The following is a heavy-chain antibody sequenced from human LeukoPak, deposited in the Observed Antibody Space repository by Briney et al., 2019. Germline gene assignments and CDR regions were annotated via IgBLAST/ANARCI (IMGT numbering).Heavy chain of an antibody. CDR1: GGSFSGYY. CDR2: INHSGST. J-gene: IGHJ6*02. V-gene: IGHV4-34*01. D-gene: IGHD3-9*01. CDR3: ARGNRYYDILTGYYSPYYYYYGMDV. Sequence: KPSETLSLTCAVYGGSFSGYYWSWIRQPPGKGLEWIGEINHSGSTNYNPSLKSRVTISVDTSKNQFSLKLSSVTAADTAVYYCARGNRYYDILTGYYSPYYYYYGMDVEGQGTTVTVSS.